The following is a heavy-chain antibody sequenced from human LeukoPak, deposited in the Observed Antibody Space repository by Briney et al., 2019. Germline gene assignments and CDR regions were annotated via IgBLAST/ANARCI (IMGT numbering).Heavy chain of an antibody. CDR2: IYYSGST. J-gene: IGHJ4*02. CDR3: ARIGIALQNFDY. V-gene: IGHV4-39*01. D-gene: IGHD6-13*01. Sequence: SETLSLTCTVSGGSISSSSYYWGWIRQPPGKGLEWIGSIYYSGSTYYNPSLKSRVTMSVDTSKNQFSLKLSSVTAADTAVYYCARIGIALQNFDYWGQGTLVTVSS. CDR1: GGSISSSSYY.